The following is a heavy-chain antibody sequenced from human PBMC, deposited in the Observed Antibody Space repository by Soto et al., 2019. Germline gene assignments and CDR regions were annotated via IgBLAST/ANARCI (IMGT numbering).Heavy chain of an antibody. D-gene: IGHD6-19*01. CDR2: INHSGST. J-gene: IGHJ6*02. CDR3: AGGLAGADYYYGMDV. V-gene: IGHV4-34*01. CDR1: GGSFSGYY. Sequence: QVQLQQWGAGLLKPSETLSLTCAVYGGSFSGYYWSWIRQPPGKGLEWIGEINHSGSTNYNPSLKSRVTISVDTSKSQFSLKLSSVTAADTAVYYCAGGLAGADYYYGMDVWGQGTTVTVSS.